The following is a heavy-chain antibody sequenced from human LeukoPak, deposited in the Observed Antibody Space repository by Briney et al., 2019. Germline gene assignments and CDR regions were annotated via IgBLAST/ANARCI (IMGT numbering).Heavy chain of an antibody. CDR1: GFTFSSYA. CDR2: ISGSGGST. D-gene: IGHD3-22*01. J-gene: IGHJ6*02. CDR3: AKVSRYYDSSGYYGSDYYYGMDV. Sequence: QPGGSLRLSCAASGFTFSSYAMSWVRQAPGKGLEWVSAISGSGGSTYYADSVKGRFTISRDNSKNTLYLQMNSLRAEDTAVYYCAKVSRYYDSSGYYGSDYYYGMDVWGQGTTVTVSS. V-gene: IGHV3-23*01.